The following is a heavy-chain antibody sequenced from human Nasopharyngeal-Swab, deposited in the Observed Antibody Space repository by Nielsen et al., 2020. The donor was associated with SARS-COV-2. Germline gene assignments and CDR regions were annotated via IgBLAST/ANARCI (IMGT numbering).Heavy chain of an antibody. J-gene: IGHJ5*02. V-gene: IGHV1-69*01. D-gene: IGHD2-2*01. CDR2: IIPIFGTA. CDR3: ARDLGCSSTSCYEGNWFDP. Sequence: VRQMPGKGLEWMGWIIPIFGTANYAQKFQGRVTITADESTSTAYMELSSLRSEDTAVYYCARDLGCSSTSCYEGNWFDPWGQGTLVTVSS.